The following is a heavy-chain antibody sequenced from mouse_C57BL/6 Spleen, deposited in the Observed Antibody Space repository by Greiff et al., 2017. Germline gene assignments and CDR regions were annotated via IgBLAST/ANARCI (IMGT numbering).Heavy chain of an antibody. D-gene: IGHD1-1*01. CDR2: IDPSDSYT. J-gene: IGHJ3*01. Sequence: VQLQQSGAELVMPGASVKLSCKASGYTFTSDWMHWVKQRPGQGLEWIGEIDPSDSYTNYNQKFKGKSTLTVDKSSSTAYMQLSRLTSEDSAVYYGARRSLYYGSPSWFAYWGQGTLVTVSA. CDR1: GYTFTSDW. CDR3: ARRSLYYGSPSWFAY. V-gene: IGHV1-69*01.